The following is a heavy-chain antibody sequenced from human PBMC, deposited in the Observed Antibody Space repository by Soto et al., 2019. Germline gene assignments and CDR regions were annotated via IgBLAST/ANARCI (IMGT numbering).Heavy chain of an antibody. Sequence: SETLSLTCSVSGGSISRNNNYWGWIRQPPGKGLEWIGSLNHSDYTNYNPSLKSRVTISVDTSKNQFSLKLSSVTAADTAVYYCARPTRQWLGLRYYYGMDVWGQGTTVTVSS. V-gene: IGHV4-39*07. CDR3: ARPTRQWLGLRYYYGMDV. J-gene: IGHJ6*02. CDR1: GGSISRNNNY. D-gene: IGHD6-19*01. CDR2: LNHSDYT.